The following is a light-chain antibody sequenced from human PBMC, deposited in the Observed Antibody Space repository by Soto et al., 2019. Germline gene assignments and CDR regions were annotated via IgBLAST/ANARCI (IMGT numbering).Light chain of an antibody. Sequence: QSALTQPPSASGTPGQRVTISCSESSSNIGSNYVSWYQQLPGTAPKLLIYRNNQRPSGVPDRFSGSRSGTSASLAVSGLRSEDEADYYCAAWDDSLRGWVFGGGTKVT. J-gene: IGLJ3*02. CDR1: SSNIGSNY. V-gene: IGLV1-47*01. CDR2: RNN. CDR3: AAWDDSLRGWV.